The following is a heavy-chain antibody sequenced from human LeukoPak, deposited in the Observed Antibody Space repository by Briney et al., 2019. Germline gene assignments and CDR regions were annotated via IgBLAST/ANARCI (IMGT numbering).Heavy chain of an antibody. CDR2: IYPGDSDT. CDR1: GYSFTSYW. J-gene: IGHJ4*02. V-gene: IGHV5-51*01. Sequence: GESLKISCKASGYSFTSYWIAWVRQMPGKGLEWMGIIYPGDSDTRYNPSFQGQVTISADKSTSTAYLQWRSLKASDTAMYYCARVSDSVATITSYFRGSGWYSDYWGQGTLVTVSS. CDR3: ARVSDSVATITSYFRGSGWYSDY. D-gene: IGHD5-12*01.